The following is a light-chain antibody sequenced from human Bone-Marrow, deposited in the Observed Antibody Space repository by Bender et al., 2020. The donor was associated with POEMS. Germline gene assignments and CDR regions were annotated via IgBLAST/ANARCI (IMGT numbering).Light chain of an antibody. CDR1: SGSVSTSHY. CDR3: VLFFNGGLSV. J-gene: IGLJ3*02. CDR2: KTD. Sequence: QTVVTQEPSFSVSPGGTVTLTCGLTSGSVSTSHYPTWYQQTPGRPPRTLIYKTDSRSSGVPDRFSGAILGTKAALTITGARSDDESHYYCVLFFNGGLSVFGGGTRLTVL. V-gene: IGLV8-61*01.